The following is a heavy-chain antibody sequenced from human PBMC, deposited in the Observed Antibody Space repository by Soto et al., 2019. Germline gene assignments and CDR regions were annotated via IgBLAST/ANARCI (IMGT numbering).Heavy chain of an antibody. V-gene: IGHV4-59*01. J-gene: IGHJ4*02. D-gene: IGHD7-27*01. CDR1: GGSISSYY. CDR2: IYYSGST. Sequence: SETLSLTCTVSGGSISSYYWSWIRQPPGKGLEWIGYIYYSGSTNYNPSIKSRVTISVDTSKNQFSLKLSSVTAADTAVYYCAAEARPNYYFDYWGQGTLVTVSS. CDR3: AAEARPNYYFDY.